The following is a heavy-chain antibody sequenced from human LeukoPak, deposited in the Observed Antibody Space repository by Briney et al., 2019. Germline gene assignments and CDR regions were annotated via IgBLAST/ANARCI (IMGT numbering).Heavy chain of an antibody. D-gene: IGHD6-6*01. J-gene: IGHJ4*02. CDR1: GGSITSTNY. CDR2: IYTGGNT. V-gene: IGHV3-66*01. Sequence: PSETLSLTCGVSGGSITSTNYWTWVRQAPGKGLEWLSVIYTGGNTYYPDSVKGRFTMSRDNSKNTVYLQLNSLRAEDTAVYYCARDLVEYSSSFGGRDWGQGTLVTVSS. CDR3: ARDLVEYSSSFGGRD.